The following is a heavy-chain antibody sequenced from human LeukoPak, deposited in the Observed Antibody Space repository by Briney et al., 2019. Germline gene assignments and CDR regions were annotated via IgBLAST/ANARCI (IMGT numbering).Heavy chain of an antibody. D-gene: IGHD3-10*01. CDR3: ARTGRVYDY. J-gene: IGHJ4*02. CDR1: GFTFNTFG. CDR2: IWYGGSSE. Sequence: PGGSLRLSCAASGFTFNTFGMHWVRQAPGKGLEWVAVIWYGGSSEYYADSVKGRFTISRDNSKNTLYLQMNSLRTEDTAVYYCARTGRVYDYWGQGTQVIVSS. V-gene: IGHV3-33*01.